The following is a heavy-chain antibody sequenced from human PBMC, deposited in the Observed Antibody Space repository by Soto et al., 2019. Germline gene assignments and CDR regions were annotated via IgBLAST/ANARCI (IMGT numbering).Heavy chain of an antibody. J-gene: IGHJ6*02. CDR2: ISGSGYST. Sequence: EVQLLESGGGFVQPGGSLRLSCAASGFTFSSNAMSWVRQAPGKGLEWVTAISGSGYSTYYADSVKGRFTISRDNSKNTLYLQMNSLIAEDTSVYYCAKSSSSSSGYKDYYYYGMDVWGQGTTVTVSS. CDR1: GFTFSSNA. V-gene: IGHV3-23*01. D-gene: IGHD6-6*01. CDR3: AKSSSSSSGYKDYYYYGMDV.